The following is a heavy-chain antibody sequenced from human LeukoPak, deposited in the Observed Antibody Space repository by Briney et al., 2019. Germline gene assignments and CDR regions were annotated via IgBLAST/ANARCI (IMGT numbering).Heavy chain of an antibody. CDR1: GGSISSSSYY. CDR3: ARGTTNSLCNY. D-gene: IGHD2/OR15-2a*01. Sequence: SETLSLTCTVSGGSISSSSYYWGWIRQPPGKGLEWTGSIYYSGSTYYNPSLKSRVTISVDTSKNQFSLKLSSVTAADTAVYYCARGTTNSLCNYWGQGTLVTVSS. V-gene: IGHV4-39*07. J-gene: IGHJ4*02. CDR2: IYYSGST.